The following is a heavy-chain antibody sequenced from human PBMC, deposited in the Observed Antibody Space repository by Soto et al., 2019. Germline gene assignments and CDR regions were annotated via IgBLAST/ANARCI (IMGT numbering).Heavy chain of an antibody. V-gene: IGHV3-74*01. D-gene: IGHD6-13*01. CDR2: INSDGNSA. CDR1: GFTFSSYW. J-gene: IGHJ4*02. Sequence: GGSLRLSCAASGFTFSSYWMHWVRQAPGKGLVWVSRINSDGNSAGYADSVKGRFTISRDNAENTLYLQMHNLRAEDTAVYYCARRRPDSSSWSFDYWGQGTLVTVSS. CDR3: ARRRPDSSSWSFDY.